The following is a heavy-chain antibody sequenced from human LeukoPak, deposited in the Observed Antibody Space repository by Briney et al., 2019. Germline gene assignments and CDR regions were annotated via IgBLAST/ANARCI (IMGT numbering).Heavy chain of an antibody. V-gene: IGHV4-61*02. J-gene: IGHJ1*01. CDR1: GGSISSGSYY. Sequence: SSETLSLTCTVSGGSISSGSYYWSWIRQPAGKGLEWIGRIYTSGSTNYNPSLKSRVTISVDTSKNQFSLKLSSVTAADTAVYYCARDDGYCSGGSCYGYFQQCGEGTLVTVSS. CDR3: ARDDGYCSGGSCYGYFQQ. CDR2: IYTSGST. D-gene: IGHD2-15*01.